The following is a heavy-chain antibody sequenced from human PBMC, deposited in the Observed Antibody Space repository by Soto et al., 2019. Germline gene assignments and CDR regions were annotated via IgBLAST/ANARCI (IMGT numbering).Heavy chain of an antibody. CDR1: GFTFSSYA. J-gene: IGHJ4*02. V-gene: IGHV3-23*01. Sequence: EVQLLESGGGLVQPGGSLRLSCAASGFTFSSYAMSWVRQAPGKGLEWVSAISGSGGSTYYADSVKGRFTISRDNSKNTLYLQMNSLRAEDTAVYYCAAGLRFLEWLSPADSWGQGTLVTVSS. CDR3: AAGLRFLEWLSPADS. CDR2: ISGSGGST. D-gene: IGHD3-3*01.